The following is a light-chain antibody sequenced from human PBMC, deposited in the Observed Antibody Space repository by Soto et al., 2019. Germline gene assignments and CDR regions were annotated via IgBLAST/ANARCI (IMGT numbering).Light chain of an antibody. V-gene: IGKV1-39*01. CDR2: GAS. CDR3: QQTYTTPEIT. Sequence: DIQMTQSPSSLSASVGDRVTITCRSGQTISSSLNWYQQKPGKAPNLLMYGASYLKSGVPTRFSGSGSGTDFTLTISSLQPEDFAIYYCQQTYTTPEITFGQGTRLEIK. J-gene: IGKJ5*01. CDR1: QTISSS.